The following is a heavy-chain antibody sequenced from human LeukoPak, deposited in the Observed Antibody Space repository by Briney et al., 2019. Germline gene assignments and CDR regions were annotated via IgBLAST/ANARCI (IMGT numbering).Heavy chain of an antibody. V-gene: IGHV3-74*01. CDR3: VRGSRDWSRTDF. Sequence: QSGGSLRLSCAASGFTFSSHWMHWVRQAPGKGLVWVSRLNEDGNYIDYADSVKGRFTISRDNAMNTLYLQMHSLRVEDTAIYYCVRGSRDWSRTDFWGQGTLVTVSS. J-gene: IGHJ4*02. CDR1: GFTFSSHW. D-gene: IGHD3-9*01. CDR2: LNEDGNYI.